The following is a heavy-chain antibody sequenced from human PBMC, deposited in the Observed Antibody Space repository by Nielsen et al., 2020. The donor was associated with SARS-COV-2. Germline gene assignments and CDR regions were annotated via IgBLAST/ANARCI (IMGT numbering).Heavy chain of an antibody. Sequence: GGSLRLSCVASGFTFSGSAMHWVRQASGKGLEWLGRIDPSDSYTNYSPSFQGHVTISGDKSISTVYLQWSSLKASDTAMYYCAGPDDMHFYYGMDVWGQGTTVTVSS. CDR2: IDPSDSYT. V-gene: IGHV5-10-1*01. CDR1: GFTFSGSA. J-gene: IGHJ6*02. D-gene: IGHD2-2*01. CDR3: AGPDDMHFYYGMDV.